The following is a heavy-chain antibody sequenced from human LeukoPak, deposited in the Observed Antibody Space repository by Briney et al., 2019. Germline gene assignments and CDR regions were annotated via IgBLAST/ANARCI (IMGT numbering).Heavy chain of an antibody. CDR3: ARAYRAHQTFHSYHFFDF. CDR1: GGSFSGYY. CDR2: INHYGST. J-gene: IGHJ4*02. V-gene: IGHV4-34*01. Sequence: SETLSLTCAVYGGSFSGYYWNWIPQPPGKGLEWIGEINHYGSTKYSPSLKSRVTISGDTSKNQFSLRLNSVTAADTAVYYCARAYRAHQTFHSYHFFDFWGRGTLVTVSS. D-gene: IGHD5-18*01.